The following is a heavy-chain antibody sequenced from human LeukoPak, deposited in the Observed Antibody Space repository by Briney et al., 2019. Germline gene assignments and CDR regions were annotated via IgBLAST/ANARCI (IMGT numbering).Heavy chain of an antibody. D-gene: IGHD5-12*01. V-gene: IGHV3-74*01. CDR3: ASRLGRGAFDI. CDR2: INSDGSRT. CDR1: GFTFSSYW. Sequence: PGGSLRLSCAASGFTFSSYWMHWVRQAPGKRLVWVSRINSDGSRTRYAASVKGRLTISRDNAKNTLYMQMNSLRAEDTAVYYCASRLGRGAFDIWGQGTMVTVSS. J-gene: IGHJ3*02.